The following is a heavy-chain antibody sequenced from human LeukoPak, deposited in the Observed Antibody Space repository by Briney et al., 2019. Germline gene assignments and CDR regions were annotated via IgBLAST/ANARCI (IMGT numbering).Heavy chain of an antibody. CDR1: GFTFSSYA. CDR2: ISYDGSNK. J-gene: IGHJ4*02. Sequence: HPGRSLRLSCAASGFTFSSYAMHWVRQAPGKGLEWVAVISYDGSNKYYADSVKGRFTISRDNSKNTLYLQMNSLRAEDTAVYYCARDQDGFDYWGQGTLVTVSS. CDR3: ARDQDGFDY. V-gene: IGHV3-30*04.